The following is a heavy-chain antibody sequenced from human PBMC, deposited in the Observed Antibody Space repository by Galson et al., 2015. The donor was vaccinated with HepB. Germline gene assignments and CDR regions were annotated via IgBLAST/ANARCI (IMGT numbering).Heavy chain of an antibody. J-gene: IGHJ4*02. CDR1: GYTFTSYG. CDR3: ARDRGQWLVGEGYFDY. CDR2: ISAYNGNT. D-gene: IGHD6-19*01. Sequence: SVKVSCKASGYTFTSYGISWVRQAPGQGLEWMGWISAYNGNTNYAQKLQGRVTMTTDTSTSTAYMELRSLRSDDTAVYYCARDRGQWLVGEGYFDYWGQGTLVTVSS. V-gene: IGHV1-18*04.